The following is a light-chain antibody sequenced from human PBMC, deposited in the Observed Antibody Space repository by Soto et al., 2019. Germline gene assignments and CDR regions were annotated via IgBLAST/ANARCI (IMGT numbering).Light chain of an antibody. V-gene: IGKV1-9*01. CDR2: AAS. J-gene: IGKJ4*01. CDR1: QGISSY. Sequence: DIQLTQSPSFLSASVGDRVTITCRASQGISSYLAWYQQKPGKAPKLLIYAASPLQSGVPSRFSGRGSGTEFTLTFSRLLLEDFATYYCHPLNSYPLTCGGGPRVDIK. CDR3: HPLNSYPLT.